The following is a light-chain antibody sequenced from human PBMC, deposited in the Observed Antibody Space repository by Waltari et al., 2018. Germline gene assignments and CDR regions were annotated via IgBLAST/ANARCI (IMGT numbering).Light chain of an antibody. J-gene: IGKJ1*01. CDR1: QRISGY. CDR3: QQTYSNFRT. V-gene: IGKV1-39*01. CDR2: AAS. Sequence: DIQMTQSPSSLSASVGDSVTITCRASQRISGYLNWYQQRPGQAPKLLIYAASSLESGVPSRFSGSGFGTDFTPTINSLQPEDFAVYYCQQTYSNFRTFGQGTKVDVK.